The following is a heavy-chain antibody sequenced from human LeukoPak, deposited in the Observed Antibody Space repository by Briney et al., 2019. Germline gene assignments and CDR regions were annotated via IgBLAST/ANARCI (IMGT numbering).Heavy chain of an antibody. V-gene: IGHV4-4*02. Sequence: SSGTLSLPCGVSGGPITSTNWRGWARHPPGPGLEWIGEVSLSGLTNYNPSLSSRVIMALDTSKNHLSLHLTSVTAAGTAVYYCSRENGVFSPFGYWGQGYLVTVLS. D-gene: IGHD2-8*01. CDR3: SRENGVFSPFGY. J-gene: IGHJ4*02. CDR1: GGPITSTNW. CDR2: VSLSGLT.